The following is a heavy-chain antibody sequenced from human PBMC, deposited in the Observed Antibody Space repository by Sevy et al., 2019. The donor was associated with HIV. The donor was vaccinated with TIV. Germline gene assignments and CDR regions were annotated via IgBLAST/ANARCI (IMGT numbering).Heavy chain of an antibody. Sequence: SEPLSLTCAVSGGSISSSNWWSWVRQPPGKGLEWIGEIYHSGSTNYNPSLKSRATISVDKSKNQFSLKLSSVTAADTAVYYCAKRAYGSYGMDVWGQGTTVTVSS. D-gene: IGHD3-10*01. V-gene: IGHV4-4*02. J-gene: IGHJ6*02. CDR3: AKRAYGSYGMDV. CDR2: IYHSGST. CDR1: GGSISSSNW.